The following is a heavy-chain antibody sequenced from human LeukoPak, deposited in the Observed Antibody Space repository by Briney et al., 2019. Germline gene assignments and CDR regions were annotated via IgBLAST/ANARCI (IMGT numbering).Heavy chain of an antibody. CDR3: AKGLAVAGPGRYYFDY. Sequence: GGSLRLSCAASGFTFSSYAMHWVRQAPGKGLEWVAVISYDGSNKYYADSVKGRFTISRDNSKNTLYLQMNSLRAEDTAVYYCAKGLAVAGPGRYYFDYWGQGTLVTVSS. D-gene: IGHD6-19*01. CDR1: GFTFSSYA. J-gene: IGHJ4*02. V-gene: IGHV3-30-3*01. CDR2: ISYDGSNK.